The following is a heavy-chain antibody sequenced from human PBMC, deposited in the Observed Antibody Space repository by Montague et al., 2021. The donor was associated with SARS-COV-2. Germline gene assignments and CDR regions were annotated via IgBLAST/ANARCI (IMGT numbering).Heavy chain of an antibody. CDR1: GGSISSGGYY. J-gene: IGHJ4*02. CDR2: IYYSGST. D-gene: IGHD6-13*01. V-gene: IGHV4-31*03. CDR3: ARDVGRYSSSWFDY. Sequence: TLSLTCTVSGGSISSGGYYWSWIRQHPGKGLEWIGYIYYSGSTXYNPSLKSRVTISVDTSKNQFSLKLSSVTAADTAVYYCARDVGRYSSSWFDYWGQGTLVTVSS.